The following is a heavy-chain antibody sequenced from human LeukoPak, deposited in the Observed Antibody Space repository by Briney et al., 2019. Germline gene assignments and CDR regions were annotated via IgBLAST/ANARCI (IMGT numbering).Heavy chain of an antibody. D-gene: IGHD6-13*01. CDR3: ARIRSSWDPYFDY. J-gene: IGHJ4*02. Sequence: ALVTVSCKVSGYSLTELSMHWVRQTPGKGLEWMGGFDPEAGETIYAQKFQGRVTMTEDTSTDTAYMELSSLRSEDTAVYYCARIRSSWDPYFDYWGQGTLVTVSS. CDR1: GYSLTELS. CDR2: FDPEAGET. V-gene: IGHV1-24*01.